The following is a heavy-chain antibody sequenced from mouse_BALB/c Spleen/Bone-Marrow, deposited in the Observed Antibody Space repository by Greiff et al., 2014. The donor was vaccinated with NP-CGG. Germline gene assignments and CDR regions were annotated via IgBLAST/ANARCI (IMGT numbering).Heavy chain of an antibody. CDR1: GYTFTSYW. V-gene: IGHV1S22*01. CDR2: IYPGSGST. Sequence: LQQSGSELVRPGASVKLSCKASGYTFTSYWMHWVKQRPGQGLEWIGNIYPGSGSTNYDEKFKSKATLTVDTSSSTAYIQLSSLTSEDPAVYYCTNHYFDYWGQGTTLTVSS. CDR3: TNHYFDY. J-gene: IGHJ2*01.